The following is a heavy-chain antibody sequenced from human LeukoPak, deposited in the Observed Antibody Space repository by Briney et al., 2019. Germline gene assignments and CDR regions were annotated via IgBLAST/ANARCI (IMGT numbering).Heavy chain of an antibody. J-gene: IGHJ4*02. V-gene: IGHV4-59*01. Sequence: SETLSLTCTVSGVSISSYYWNWIRQSPGKGLEWIGYMYYSGSTNYNPSLKSRVTISVDTSKNQFSLKLSSVTAADTAVYYCARKGGYNSYYFDYWGQGTLVTVSS. CDR2: MYYSGST. CDR1: GVSISSYY. D-gene: IGHD5-24*01. CDR3: ARKGGYNSYYFDY.